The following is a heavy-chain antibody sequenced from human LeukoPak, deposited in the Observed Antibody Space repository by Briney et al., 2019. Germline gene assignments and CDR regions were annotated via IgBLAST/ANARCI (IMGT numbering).Heavy chain of an antibody. CDR2: IYSGGSM. Sequence: GGSLRLSRAASGFTVSSNSMSWVRQAPGKGLEWVSLIYSGGSMSYADSVRGRFTISRDTSKNTLYLQMNSLRAEDTAVYYCARDRCSTTSCWLNAFDVWGQGTMVTVSS. V-gene: IGHV3-53*01. D-gene: IGHD2-2*01. CDR1: GFTVSSNS. CDR3: ARDRCSTTSCWLNAFDV. J-gene: IGHJ3*01.